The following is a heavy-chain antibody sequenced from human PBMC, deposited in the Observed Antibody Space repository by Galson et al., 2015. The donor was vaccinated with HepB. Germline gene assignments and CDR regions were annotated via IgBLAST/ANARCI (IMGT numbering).Heavy chain of an antibody. CDR3: ARGFASLKYSYDYYYYYGVDV. CDR1: GGTFSSYA. V-gene: IGHV1-69*13. Sequence: SVKVSCKASGGTFSSYAISWVRQAPGQGLEWMGGIIPIFGTANYAQKFQGRVTITADESTSTAYMELSSLRSEDTAVYYCARGFASLKYSYDYYYYYGVDVWGQGTTVTVSS. J-gene: IGHJ6*02. CDR2: IIPIFGTA. D-gene: IGHD5-18*01.